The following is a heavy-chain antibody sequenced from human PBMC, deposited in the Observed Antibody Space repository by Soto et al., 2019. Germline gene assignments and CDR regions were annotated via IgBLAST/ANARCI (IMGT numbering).Heavy chain of an antibody. CDR1: GFTFDDYA. CDR2: ISWNGAAT. Sequence: EVQLVESGGGLVQPGGSLRLSCAASGFTFDDYAIHWVRQAPGKGLEWVSGISWNGAATGYMNSVKGRFSISRDNTKNTLYLQMNSLRSEDTAVYYCAILPLYGSGFDCWGQGTLVTVSS. J-gene: IGHJ4*02. D-gene: IGHD3-10*01. CDR3: AILPLYGSGFDC. V-gene: IGHV3-9*01.